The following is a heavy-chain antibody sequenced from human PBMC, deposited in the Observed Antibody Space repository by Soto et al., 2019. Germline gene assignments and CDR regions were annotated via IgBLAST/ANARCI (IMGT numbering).Heavy chain of an antibody. CDR1: GFTFSSYW. CDR2: IKQDGSEK. D-gene: IGHD1-7*01. V-gene: IGHV3-7*01. J-gene: IGHJ5*02. Sequence: GGSLRLSCAASGFTFSSYWMSWVRQAPGKGLEWVANIKQDGSEKYYVDSVKGRFTISRDNAKNSLYLQMNSLRAEDTAVYYCARDRVRDWNYNWFDPWGQGTLVTVSS. CDR3: ARDRVRDWNYNWFDP.